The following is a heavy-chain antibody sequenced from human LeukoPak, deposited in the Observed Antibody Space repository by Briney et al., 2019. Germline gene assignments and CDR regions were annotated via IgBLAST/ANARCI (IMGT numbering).Heavy chain of an antibody. J-gene: IGHJ3*02. CDR2: IYSRGST. Sequence: SETLSLTCTVSVGSIRPYYWHWIRQPAGKGREWIGRIYSRGSTNYNPSLTSRVTMSGDTSKNQFSLQLSSVAAADTAVYYCARGGCSSTSCLLGAFDIWGQGTMVTVSS. V-gene: IGHV4-4*07. CDR3: ARGGCSSTSCLLGAFDI. D-gene: IGHD2-2*01. CDR1: VGSIRPYY.